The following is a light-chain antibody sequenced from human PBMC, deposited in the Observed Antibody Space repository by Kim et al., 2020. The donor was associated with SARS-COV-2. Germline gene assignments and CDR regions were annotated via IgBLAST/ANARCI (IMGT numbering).Light chain of an antibody. Sequence: SASVGDRITITCRAGQTIDNYLNWYQHKPGRAPALLITAASSLRAGVPSRFSGSGSGTDFTLTISSLQPEDFATYYCQQNYGSPLTFGGGTKLEI. CDR2: AAS. CDR3: QQNYGSPLT. J-gene: IGKJ4*01. CDR1: QTIDNY. V-gene: IGKV1-39*01.